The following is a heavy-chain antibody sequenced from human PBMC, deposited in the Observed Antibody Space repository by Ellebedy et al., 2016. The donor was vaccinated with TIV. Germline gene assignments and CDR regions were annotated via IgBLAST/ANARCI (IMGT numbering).Heavy chain of an antibody. D-gene: IGHD4-17*01. CDR3: ARAPTVTSVFDC. V-gene: IGHV3-53*01. CDR1: GFTISNNY. J-gene: IGHJ4*02. Sequence: GESLKISCAASGFTISNNYMGWVRQAPGKGLEWVAILHSGGTTFYADSVKGRFTISRDSSKNTLYLQMNSLRVEDTAVYYCARAPTVTSVFDCWGQGTLVTVSS. CDR2: LHSGGTT.